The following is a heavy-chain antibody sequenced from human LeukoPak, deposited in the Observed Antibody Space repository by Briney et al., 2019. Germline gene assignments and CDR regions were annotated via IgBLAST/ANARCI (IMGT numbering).Heavy chain of an antibody. CDR3: ARGAVVTASSPFDY. J-gene: IGHJ4*02. Sequence: SETLSLTCTVSGGSISSYYWSWIRQPPGKGLEWIGYIYYSGSTNYNPSLKSRVTISVDTSKNQFSLKLSSVTAADAAVYYCARGAVVTASSPFDYWGQGTLVTVSS. V-gene: IGHV4-59*01. CDR2: IYYSGST. D-gene: IGHD2-21*02. CDR1: GGSISSYY.